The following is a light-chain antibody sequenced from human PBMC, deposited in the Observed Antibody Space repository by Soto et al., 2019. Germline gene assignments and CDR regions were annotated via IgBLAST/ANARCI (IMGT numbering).Light chain of an antibody. J-gene: IGLJ1*01. V-gene: IGLV2-14*01. CDR2: AVS. CDR3: CSYTVSGTYV. Sequence: QAVLRQPASVSWSPGPTVTISCTGTSSDVGGYNYVSWYQQHPGKAPKLMIYAVSNRPSGVSNRFSGSKSGNTATLTISGLQAEEEAHYYCCSYTVSGTYVFGTGTKVTVL. CDR1: SSDVGGYNY.